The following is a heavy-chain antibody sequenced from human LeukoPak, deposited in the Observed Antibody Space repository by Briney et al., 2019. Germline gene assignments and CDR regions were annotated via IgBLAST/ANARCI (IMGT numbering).Heavy chain of an antibody. D-gene: IGHD3-16*02. V-gene: IGHV4-34*01. CDR3: ARGPYVWGSYRPFDY. J-gene: IGHJ4*02. CDR2: INHSGST. Sequence: SETLSLTCAVYGGSFSGYYWSWIRQPPGKGLEWIGEINHSGSTTYNPSPKSRVTISVDTSKNQFSLKLSSVTAADTAVYYCARGPYVWGSYRPFDYWGQGTLVTVSS. CDR1: GGSFSGYY.